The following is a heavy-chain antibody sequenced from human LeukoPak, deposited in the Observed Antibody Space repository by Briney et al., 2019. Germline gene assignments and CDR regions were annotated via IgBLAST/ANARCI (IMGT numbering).Heavy chain of an antibody. V-gene: IGHV3-21*01. Sequence: GGSLRLSCAASGFTFSSYSMNWVRQAPGKGLEWVSSISSSSSYIYYADSVKGRFTLSRDNAKNSLYLQMNSLRADDTAVYYCARDRDSRWDFDLWGRGTLVTVSS. J-gene: IGHJ2*01. CDR3: ARDRDSRWDFDL. CDR2: ISSSSSYI. D-gene: IGHD3-22*01. CDR1: GFTFSSYS.